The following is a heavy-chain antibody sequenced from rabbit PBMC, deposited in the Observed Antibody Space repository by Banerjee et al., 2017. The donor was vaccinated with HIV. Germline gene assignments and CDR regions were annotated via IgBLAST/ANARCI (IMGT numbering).Heavy chain of an antibody. Sequence: QSLEESGGDLVKPGASLTLTCTASGFSFSSGYYMCWVRQAPGKGLEWIACIATDSSGSTYYASWAKGRFTISKTSSTTVTLQMTSLTAADTATYFCARGDMGYSYDDYGDPDWLDLWGPGTLVTVS. V-gene: IGHV1S40*01. CDR2: IATDSSGST. D-gene: IGHD2-1*01. CDR3: ARGDMGYSYDDYGDPDWLDL. CDR1: GFSFSSGYY. J-gene: IGHJ5*01.